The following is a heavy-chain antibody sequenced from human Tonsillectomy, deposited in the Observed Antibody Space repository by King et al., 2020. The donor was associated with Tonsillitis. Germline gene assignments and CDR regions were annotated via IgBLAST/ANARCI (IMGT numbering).Heavy chain of an antibody. J-gene: IGHJ4*02. CDR2: IDPSDSYT. V-gene: IGHV5-10-1*03. CDR3: ARDNTAIAARPNDY. D-gene: IGHD6-6*01. CDR1: GYSFTSYW. Sequence: QLVQSGAEGKKPGESLRISCTGSGYSFTSYWISWVRKMPGKGLEWMGKIDPSDSYTKYSPSFQGHGTISADKSISTAYLKWSSRKASDTAMYYCARDNTAIAARPNDYWGQGTLVTVSS.